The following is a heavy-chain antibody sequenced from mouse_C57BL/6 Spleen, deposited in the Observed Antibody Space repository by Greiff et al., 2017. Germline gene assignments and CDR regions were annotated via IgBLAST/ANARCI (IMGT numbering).Heavy chain of an antibody. V-gene: IGHV5-6*01. CDR3: ERQGEYYGDYAMDY. CDR1: GFTFSSYG. CDR2: ISRGGSYT. D-gene: IGHD1-1*01. J-gene: IGHJ4*01. Sequence: EVMLVESGGDLVKPGGSLKLSCAASGFTFSSYGMSWVRQTPDKRLEWVATISRGGSYTYYPDSVKGRFTIARDKAKNTLYIPMSSLKSEDTAMDYWERQGEYYGDYAMDYWGQGTSVTVSS.